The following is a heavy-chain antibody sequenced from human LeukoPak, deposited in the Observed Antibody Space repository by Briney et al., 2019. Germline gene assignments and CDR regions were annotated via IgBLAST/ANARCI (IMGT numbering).Heavy chain of an antibody. CDR3: ARRESPPSVFWFDP. V-gene: IGHV4-61*01. J-gene: IGHJ5*02. D-gene: IGHD5/OR15-5a*01. CDR1: GGSVSSGNYY. Sequence: PSETLSLTCTVSGGSVSSGNYYWSWIRQPPGKGLEWIGHIYNSGSTNYSPSLKSRVTISVDTSKNQFSLKLSSVTAADTAVYYCARRESPPSVFWFDPWGQGTLVTVSS. CDR2: IYNSGST.